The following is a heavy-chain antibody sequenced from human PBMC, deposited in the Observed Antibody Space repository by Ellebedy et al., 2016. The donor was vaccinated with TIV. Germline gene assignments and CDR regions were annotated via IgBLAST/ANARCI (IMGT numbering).Heavy chain of an antibody. CDR2: IYPDGVTT. J-gene: IGHJ4*02. Sequence: ASVKVSXXASGFTFTNYYMHWVRQAPGQGLEWMGIIYPDGVTTTYAQKFQGRVSITRDTSTGTFYIELSSLRSEDTALYYYARDANDAFDYWGQGTLVTVSS. V-gene: IGHV1-46*01. CDR3: ARDANDAFDY. CDR1: GFTFTNYY. D-gene: IGHD1-1*01.